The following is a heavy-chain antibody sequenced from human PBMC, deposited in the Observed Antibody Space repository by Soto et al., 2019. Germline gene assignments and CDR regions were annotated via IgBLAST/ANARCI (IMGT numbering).Heavy chain of an antibody. V-gene: IGHV4-39*07. J-gene: IGHJ4*02. Sequence: PSETLSLTCTVSGGSISSSSYYWGWIRQPPGKGLEWIGSIYYSGSTYYNPSLKSRVTISVDTSKNQFSLKLSSVTAADTAVYYCARVRARLRLGELSALDFDYWGQGTLVTVSS. D-gene: IGHD3-16*02. CDR3: ARVRARLRLGELSALDFDY. CDR1: GGSISSSSYY. CDR2: IYYSGST.